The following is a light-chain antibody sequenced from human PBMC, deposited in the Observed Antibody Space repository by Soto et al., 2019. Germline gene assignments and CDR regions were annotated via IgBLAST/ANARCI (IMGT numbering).Light chain of an antibody. Sequence: DIQWTQSPSFLSASVGDTVTITCRASQGISTYLAWYQQKPGKAPKLLIYAASTLQSGVPSRFSGSGSGTDFTLTISCLQSEDFATYYCQQYYRYPKTFGQGTKVDI. CDR2: AAS. V-gene: IGKV1-9*01. J-gene: IGKJ1*01. CDR1: QGISTY. CDR3: QQYYRYPKT.